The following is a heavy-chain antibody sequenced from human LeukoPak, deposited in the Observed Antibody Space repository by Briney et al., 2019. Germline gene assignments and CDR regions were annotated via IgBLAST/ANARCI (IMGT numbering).Heavy chain of an antibody. CDR2: ISSSGSTI. V-gene: IGHV3-11*04. Sequence: GGSLRLSCAASGFTFSDYYMSWIRQAPGQGLEWVSYISSSGSTIYYADSVKGRFTISRDNAKNSLYLQMNSLRAEATAVYYCARDGGDYGDYNWFDPWGQGTLVTVSS. CDR3: ARDGGDYGDYNWFDP. D-gene: IGHD4-17*01. J-gene: IGHJ5*02. CDR1: GFTFSDYY.